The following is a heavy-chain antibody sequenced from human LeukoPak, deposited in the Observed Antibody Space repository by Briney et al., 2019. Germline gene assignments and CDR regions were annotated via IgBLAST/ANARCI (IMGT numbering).Heavy chain of an antibody. Sequence: SETLSLTCTVSGGSISSGGYYWSWIRQHPGKGLEWIGYIYYSGSTYYNPSLKSRVTISVDTSKNQFSLKLSSVTAADTAVYYCAREVSSGWFDYWGQGTLVTVSS. CDR3: AREVSSGWFDY. CDR2: IYYSGST. D-gene: IGHD6-19*01. J-gene: IGHJ4*02. CDR1: GGSISSGGYY. V-gene: IGHV4-31*03.